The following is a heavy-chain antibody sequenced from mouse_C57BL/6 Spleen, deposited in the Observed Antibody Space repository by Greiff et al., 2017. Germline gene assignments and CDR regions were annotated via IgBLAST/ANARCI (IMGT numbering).Heavy chain of an antibody. Sequence: VKLQQPGAELVRPGSSVKLSCKASGYTFTSYWMHWVKQRPIQGLDWIGNIDPSDSETHYNQKFKDKATLTVDKSSSTAYMQLSSLTSEDSAVYYCARWGTTHAMDYWGQGTSVTVSS. CDR1: GYTFTSYW. V-gene: IGHV1-52*01. CDR3: ARWGTTHAMDY. D-gene: IGHD5-5*01. J-gene: IGHJ4*01. CDR2: IDPSDSET.